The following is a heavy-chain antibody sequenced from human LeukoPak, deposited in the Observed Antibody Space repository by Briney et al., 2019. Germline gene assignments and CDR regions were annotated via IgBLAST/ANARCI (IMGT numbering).Heavy chain of an antibody. CDR2: IYYSGST. D-gene: IGHD6-13*01. J-gene: IGHJ4*02. CDR3: ARLRRAGPDY. CDR1: GGSISSYY. Sequence: SGTLSLTCAVSGGSISSYYWSWIRQPPGKGLEWIGSIYYSGSTYYNPSLKSRVTISVDTSKNQFSLKLSSVTAADTAVYYCARLRRAGPDYWGQGTLVTVSS. V-gene: IGHV4-39*01.